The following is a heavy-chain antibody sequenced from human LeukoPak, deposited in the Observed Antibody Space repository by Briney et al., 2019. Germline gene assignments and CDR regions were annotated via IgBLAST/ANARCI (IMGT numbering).Heavy chain of an antibody. Sequence: GGSLRLSCAASGFTFSSYSMNWVRQAPGKGLEWVSSISSSSSYIYYADSVKGRFTISRDNAKNSLYLQMNSLRAEDTAVYYCARDKLGYYFDYWGQGTLVTVSS. CDR1: GFTFSSYS. CDR3: ARDKLGYYFDY. J-gene: IGHJ4*02. CDR2: ISSSSSYI. D-gene: IGHD7-27*01. V-gene: IGHV3-21*01.